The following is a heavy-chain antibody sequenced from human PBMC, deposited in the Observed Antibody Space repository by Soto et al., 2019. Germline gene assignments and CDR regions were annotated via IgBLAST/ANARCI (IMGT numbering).Heavy chain of an antibody. CDR2: IYPGDSDA. Sequence: GESLKISCKGSGYSFTNYWIGWVRQMPGKGLEWMGIIYPGDSDARYSPSFLDQVTISVDKSISTAYLQWSSLKASDTAIYYCARDKDWAFDYWGQGTLVTVSS. CDR1: GYSFTNYW. V-gene: IGHV5-51*01. D-gene: IGHD3-9*01. J-gene: IGHJ4*02. CDR3: ARDKDWAFDY.